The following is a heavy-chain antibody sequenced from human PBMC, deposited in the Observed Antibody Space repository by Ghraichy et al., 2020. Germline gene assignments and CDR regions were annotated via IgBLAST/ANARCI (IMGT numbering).Heavy chain of an antibody. CDR2: ISGNGGGT. J-gene: IGHJ4*02. CDR1: GFTFSGYA. D-gene: IGHD3-3*01. CDR3: ARRFLEAGDY. Sequence: GGSLRLSCAAFGFTFSGYAMSWVRQSPGKGLEWVSSISGNGGGTYYADSVKGRFTISRDNSKNTLHLQMNTLRAEDAAIYYCARRFLEAGDYWGQGTLVTVSS. V-gene: IGHV3-23*01.